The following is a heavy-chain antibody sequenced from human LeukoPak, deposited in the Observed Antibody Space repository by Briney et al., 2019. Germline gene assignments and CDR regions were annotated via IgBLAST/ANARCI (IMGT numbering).Heavy chain of an antibody. CDR2: ISYDGSNK. D-gene: IGHD5-24*01. CDR3: ARGRLGDGYNPPYYYYGMDV. V-gene: IGHV3-30-3*01. J-gene: IGHJ6*02. CDR1: GFTFSSYA. Sequence: GGSLRLSCAASGFTFSSYAMHWVRQAPGKGLEWVAVISYDGSNKYYADSVKGRFTISRDNSKNTLYLQMNSLRAEDTAVYYCARGRLGDGYNPPYYYYGMDVWGQGTTVTVSS.